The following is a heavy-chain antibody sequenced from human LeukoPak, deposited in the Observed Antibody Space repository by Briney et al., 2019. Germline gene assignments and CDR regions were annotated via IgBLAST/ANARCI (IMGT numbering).Heavy chain of an antibody. CDR3: ARGSIVDTAMVAYYYGMDV. D-gene: IGHD5-18*01. J-gene: IGHJ6*02. V-gene: IGHV3-53*01. CDR1: GFTVSSNC. CDR2: IYSGGST. Sequence: GGSLRLSCAASGFTVSSNCMSWVRQAPGKGLEWVSVIYSGGSTYYADSVKGRFTISRDNSKNTLYLQMNSLRAEDTAVYYCARGSIVDTAMVAYYYGMDVWGQGTTVTVSS.